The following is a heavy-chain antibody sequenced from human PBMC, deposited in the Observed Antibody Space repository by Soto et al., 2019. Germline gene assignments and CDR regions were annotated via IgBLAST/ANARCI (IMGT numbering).Heavy chain of an antibody. V-gene: IGHV3-30-3*01. J-gene: IGHJ6*02. CDR3: ARVPLGVAIGHGMDV. CDR2: ISFDGNTK. CDR1: GFTFRNHA. D-gene: IGHD3-3*01. Sequence: QVQLVESVGTVVLPGRSLRLSCALSGFTFRNHAMHWVRQAPGKGLEWVAVISFDGNTKYYADSVKGRVSVSRDNFANTLFLQMGNLRIEDTAVYYCARVPLGVAIGHGMDVWGHGTTVTVSS.